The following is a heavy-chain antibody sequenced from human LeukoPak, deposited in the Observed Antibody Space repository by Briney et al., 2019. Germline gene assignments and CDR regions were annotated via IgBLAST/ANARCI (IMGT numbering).Heavy chain of an antibody. CDR1: GFTVSSNY. V-gene: IGHV3-53*01. J-gene: IGHJ4*02. D-gene: IGHD3-22*01. CDR3: ARDPTYYYDSSGYYTSH. Sequence: PGGSLRLSCAASGFTVSSNYMSWVRQAPGKGLEWVSVIYSGGSTYYADSVKGRFTISRDNSKNTLYLQMNSLRAEDTAVYYCARDPTYYYDSSGYYTSHWGQGTLVTVSS. CDR2: IYSGGST.